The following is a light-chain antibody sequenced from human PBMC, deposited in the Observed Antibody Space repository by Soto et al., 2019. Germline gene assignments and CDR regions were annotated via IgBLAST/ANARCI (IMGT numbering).Light chain of an antibody. J-gene: IGLJ2*01. CDR2: EVN. Sequence: QSALTQPPSASGSPGQSVTISCTGTSSDVGGFNYVSWYQQHPGRAPKLMIYEVNKRPSGVPDRFSGSRSGNTASLTVSGLQAEDEADYYCSSYADRNNLVFGGGTKLTVL. CDR1: SSDVGGFNY. CDR3: SSYADRNNLV. V-gene: IGLV2-8*01.